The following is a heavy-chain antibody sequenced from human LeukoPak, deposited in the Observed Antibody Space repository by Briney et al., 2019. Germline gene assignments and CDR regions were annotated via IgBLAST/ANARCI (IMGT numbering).Heavy chain of an antibody. Sequence: GASVKVSCKASGYTFTSYDINGVGQATGRGLEWMGWMNPNSGNTGYAQKFQGRVTMTRNTSISTAYMELSSLRSEDTAVYYCARAGIAADYYYYGMDVWGQGTTVTVSS. V-gene: IGHV1-8*01. D-gene: IGHD6-13*01. CDR3: ARAGIAADYYYYGMDV. CDR2: MNPNSGNT. J-gene: IGHJ6*02. CDR1: GYTFTSYD.